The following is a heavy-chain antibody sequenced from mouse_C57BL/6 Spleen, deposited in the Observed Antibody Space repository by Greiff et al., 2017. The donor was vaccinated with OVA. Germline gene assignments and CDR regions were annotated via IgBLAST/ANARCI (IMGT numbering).Heavy chain of an antibody. D-gene: IGHD1-1*01. CDR2: INPSSGYT. V-gene: IGHV1-4*01. J-gene: IGHJ4*01. CDR3: ARSDYYGSSYEYAMDY. CDR1: GYTFTSYT. Sequence: QVQLQQSGAELARPGASVKMSCKASGYTFTSYTMHWVNQRPGQGLEWIGYINPSSGYTKYNQKFKDKATLTADKSSSTAYMQLSSLTSEDSAVYYCARSDYYGSSYEYAMDYWGQGTSVTVSS.